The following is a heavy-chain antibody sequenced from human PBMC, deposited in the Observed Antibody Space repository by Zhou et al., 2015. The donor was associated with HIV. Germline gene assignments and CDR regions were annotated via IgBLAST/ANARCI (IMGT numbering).Heavy chain of an antibody. V-gene: IGHV1-69*12. J-gene: IGHJ6*02. CDR2: IIPIVNTA. Sequence: QVQLVQSGAEVKKPGSSVKVSCKASGGTFNSYAITWVRQAPGQGLEWMGGIIPIVNTANYAQKFQGRVTITADESTSAAYMELSRLRSEDTGVYYCARDRSSGFGSVGYYYVRYGRRGDQGTTVTVSS. CDR1: GGTFNSYA. CDR3: ARDRSSGFGSVGYYYVRYGRR. D-gene: IGHD6-19*01.